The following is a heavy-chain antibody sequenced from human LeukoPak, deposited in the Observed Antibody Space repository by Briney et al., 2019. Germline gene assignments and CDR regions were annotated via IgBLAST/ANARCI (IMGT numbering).Heavy chain of an antibody. CDR1: GFTFTNSA. J-gene: IGHJ4*02. V-gene: IGHV1-58*02. Sequence: ASVKVSCKASGFTFTNSAIQWVRQARGQRPGWGGWIIVGSGKTHYAQNLQERITITRDMSTNTAYLELSSLRSDDTAVYYCAAELYSGSYGRCCSFAFWGQGSQVTVSS. CDR2: IIVGSGKT. CDR3: AAELYSGSYGRCCSFAF. D-gene: IGHD1-26*01.